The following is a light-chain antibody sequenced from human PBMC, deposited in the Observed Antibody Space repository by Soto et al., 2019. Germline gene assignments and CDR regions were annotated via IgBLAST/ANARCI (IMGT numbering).Light chain of an antibody. J-gene: IGKJ4*01. CDR1: QSLLYGNGYTY. CDR3: MQALQTPRT. V-gene: IGKV2-28*01. Sequence: DIVMTQSPLSLAVTPGESASMSCSSSQSLLYGNGYTYLDWYLKQPGQSPQLLICLGSNRASGVPDRFSGSGSGTNFTLRISRVEAEDVGVYYCMQALQTPRTFGGGTRVEIK. CDR2: LGS.